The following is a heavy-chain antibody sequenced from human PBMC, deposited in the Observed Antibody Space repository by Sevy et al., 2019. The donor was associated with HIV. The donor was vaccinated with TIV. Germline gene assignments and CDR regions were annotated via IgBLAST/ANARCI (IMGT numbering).Heavy chain of an antibody. CDR1: GFAFITHA. J-gene: IGHJ4*01. V-gene: IGHV3-30-3*01. D-gene: IGHD1-26*01. CDR3: ARDGGYSVKWYPLY. CDR2: ISYEGTET. Sequence: GGSRRLSCAASGFAFITHAMHWAGQAPGKGREGWAVISYEGTETFYAASVEGRFTISRDNSKNMLSLQINSLRPEDTAVYYCARDGGYSVKWYPLYWGHGTLVTVSS.